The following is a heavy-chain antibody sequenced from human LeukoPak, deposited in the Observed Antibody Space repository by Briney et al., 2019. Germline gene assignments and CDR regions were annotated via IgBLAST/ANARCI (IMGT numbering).Heavy chain of an antibody. CDR3: AKPSSIVIVPTALQRSLDY. J-gene: IGHJ4*02. CDR1: GFTFRNYA. V-gene: IGHV3-23*01. D-gene: IGHD2/OR15-2a*01. CDR2: ISGSGGTT. Sequence: GGSLRLSCTASGFTFRNYAMTWVRQAPGKRLEWVSTISGSGGTTYYADSVKGRLSISRDNSKNTLSLQMNSLRAEDTAVYYCAKPSSIVIVPTALQRSLDYWGQGALVTVSS.